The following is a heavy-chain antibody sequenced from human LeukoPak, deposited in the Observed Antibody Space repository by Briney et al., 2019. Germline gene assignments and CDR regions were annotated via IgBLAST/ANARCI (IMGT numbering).Heavy chain of an antibody. J-gene: IGHJ4*02. CDR3: AKAEYGTTYFDY. CDR2: ISGRGDTT. D-gene: IGHD2/OR15-2a*01. CDR1: GFTFNSHA. Sequence: PGGSLRLSCAASGFTFNSHAMSWVRQAAGKGLEWVSAISGRGDTTYYADSVKGRFTISRDNSKNTLFLQMNSLRAEDTAVYYCAKAEYGTTYFDYWGQGTLVTVSS. V-gene: IGHV3-23*01.